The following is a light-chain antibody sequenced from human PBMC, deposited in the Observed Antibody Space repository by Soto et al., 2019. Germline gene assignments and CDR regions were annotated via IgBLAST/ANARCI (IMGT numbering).Light chain of an antibody. Sequence: ALRMPQSPSSLSASTGDRVTITCRASQGISSYLAWYQQKPGKAPKLLIYAASTLQSGVPSRFSGSGSGTDFTLTISCLQSEDFATYYCQQYYSYPRTFGNGNKVEIK. CDR1: QGISSY. CDR2: AAS. J-gene: IGKJ1*01. CDR3: QQYYSYPRT. V-gene: IGKV1-8*01.